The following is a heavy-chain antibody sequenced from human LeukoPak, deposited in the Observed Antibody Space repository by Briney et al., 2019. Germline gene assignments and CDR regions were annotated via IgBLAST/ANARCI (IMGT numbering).Heavy chain of an antibody. J-gene: IGHJ4*02. D-gene: IGHD1-26*01. CDR3: ARQYCGSYYNYFDY. V-gene: IGHV3-30-3*01. CDR2: ISYDGSNK. Sequence: GRSLRLSCAASGFTFSSYAMHWVRQAPGKGLEWVAVISYDGSNKYYADSVKGRFTISRDNSKNTLYLQMNSLRAEDTAVYYCARQYCGSYYNYFDYWGQGTLVTVSS. CDR1: GFTFSSYA.